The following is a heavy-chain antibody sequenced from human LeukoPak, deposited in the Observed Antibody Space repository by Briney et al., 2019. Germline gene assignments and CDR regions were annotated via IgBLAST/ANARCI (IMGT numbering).Heavy chain of an antibody. CDR1: GFTFRSYA. D-gene: IGHD1-1*01. CDR2: IKEDGSDK. CDR3: ARELNWDADY. Sequence: PGGSLRLSCAASGFTFRSYAMHWVRQAPGKGLEWVAHIKEDGSDKYHVDSVKGRFTISRDNAKNSLYLQMNSLRAEDTAVYYCARELNWDADYWGQGTLVTVSS. J-gene: IGHJ4*02. V-gene: IGHV3-7*01.